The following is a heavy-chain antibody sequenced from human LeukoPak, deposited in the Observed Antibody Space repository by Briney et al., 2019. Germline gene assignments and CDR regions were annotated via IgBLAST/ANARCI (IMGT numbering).Heavy chain of an antibody. CDR2: IYYSGST. Sequence: SETLSLTCTVSGDSFTSVTDYWAWIRQPPGKGLEWIGYIYYSGSTNYNPSLKSRVTISVDTSKNQFSLKLSSVTAADTAVYYCARRRIAVAGGNFDYWGQGTLVTVSS. CDR3: ARRRIAVAGGNFDY. D-gene: IGHD6-19*01. V-gene: IGHV4-61*01. CDR1: GDSFTSVTDY. J-gene: IGHJ4*02.